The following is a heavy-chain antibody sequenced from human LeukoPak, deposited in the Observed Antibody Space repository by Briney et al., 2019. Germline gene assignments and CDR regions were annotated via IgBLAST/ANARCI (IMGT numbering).Heavy chain of an antibody. D-gene: IGHD3-22*01. V-gene: IGHV1-2*02. CDR1: GYTFTGYY. CDR3: ARGGSSSGYLQYDY. Sequence: ASVKVSCKASGYTFTGYYMHWGRQAPGQGLEWMGWINPNSGGTNYAQKFQGRVTMTRDTSISTAYMELSRLRSDDTAVYYCARGGSSSGYLQYDYWGQGTLVTVSS. CDR2: INPNSGGT. J-gene: IGHJ4*02.